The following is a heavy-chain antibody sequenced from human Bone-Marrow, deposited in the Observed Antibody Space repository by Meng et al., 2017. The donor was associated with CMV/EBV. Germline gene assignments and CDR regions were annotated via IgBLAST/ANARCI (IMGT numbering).Heavy chain of an antibody. D-gene: IGHD7-27*01. CDR1: GYTFTGYY. Sequence: ASVKVSCKTSGYTFTGYYIHWVRQAPGQGLEWMGWINPNSGDTNCTRKFQGRVTLTRDTSITTAYMELSWLRSDDTAVYYCARDGDELRDYWGQGTLVTFSS. V-gene: IGHV1-2*02. CDR2: INPNSGDT. CDR3: ARDGDELRDY. J-gene: IGHJ4*02.